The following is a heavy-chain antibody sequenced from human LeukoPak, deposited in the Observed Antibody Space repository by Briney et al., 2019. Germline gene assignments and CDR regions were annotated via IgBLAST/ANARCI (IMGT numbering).Heavy chain of an antibody. D-gene: IGHD6-13*01. CDR1: GGSISSYY. CDR2: IYYSGST. V-gene: IGHV4-59*08. J-gene: IGHJ4*02. CDR3: ARVGLSNSWYFDY. Sequence: SETLSLTCTVSGGSISSYYWSWIRQPPGKGLEWIGYIYYSGSTNYNPSLKSRVTISVDTSKNQFSLKLSSVTAADTAVYYCARVGLSNSWYFDYWGQGTLVTVSS.